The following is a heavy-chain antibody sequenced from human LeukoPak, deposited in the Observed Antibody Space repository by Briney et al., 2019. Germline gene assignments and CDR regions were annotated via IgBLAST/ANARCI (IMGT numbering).Heavy chain of an antibody. D-gene: IGHD6-6*01. CDR3: VGTIASRGSEY. J-gene: IGHJ4*02. Sequence: GGSLRLSCAASGFTFTNHWMHWVRQAPGMGLVWVSRLPPDELSIIYADSVKGQFTVSRDNAKNTVYLQMNNLRVDDTAMYYCVGTIASRGSEYWGQGALVTVSS. CDR1: GFTFTNHW. CDR2: LPPDELSI. V-gene: IGHV3-74*01.